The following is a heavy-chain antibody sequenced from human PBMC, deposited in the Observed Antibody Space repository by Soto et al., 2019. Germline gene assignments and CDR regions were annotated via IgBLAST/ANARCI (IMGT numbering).Heavy chain of an antibody. CDR1: GGSISSYY. Sequence: SETLSLTCTVSGGSISSYYWSWIRQPPGKGLEWIGYIYYSGITNYNPPLKSRVTISVDTSKNQLSLNLRSATAADTAVYYCARHRGPTGPNYWGQGTLVTVSS. J-gene: IGHJ4*02. CDR2: IYYSGIT. CDR3: ARHRGPTGPNY. V-gene: IGHV4-59*08. D-gene: IGHD3-10*01.